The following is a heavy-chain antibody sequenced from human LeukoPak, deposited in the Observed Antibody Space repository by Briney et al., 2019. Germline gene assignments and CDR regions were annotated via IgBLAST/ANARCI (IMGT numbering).Heavy chain of an antibody. CDR1: GGTFSSYA. V-gene: IGHV1-18*01. CDR2: ISAYNGNT. CDR3: CVGAAAEGPIDY. D-gene: IGHD6-13*01. Sequence: ASVKVSCKASGGTFSSYAISWVRQAPGQGLEWMGWISAYNGNTNYAQKLQGRVTMTTDTSTSTAYMELRSLRADDTAVYYCCVGAAAEGPIDYWGQGTLVTVSS. J-gene: IGHJ4*02.